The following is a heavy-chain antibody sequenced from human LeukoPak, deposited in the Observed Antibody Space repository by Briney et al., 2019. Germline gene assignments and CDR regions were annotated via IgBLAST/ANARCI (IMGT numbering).Heavy chain of an antibody. V-gene: IGHV3-48*03. Sequence: GGSLRLSCAASGFTFSSYEMSWVRQAPGKGLEWVSYISSSGSTIYYADSVKGRFTISRDNSKNTLYLQMNSLRAEDTAVYYCAKSHNYYDSGGYYYYYYYYMDVWGKGTTVTVSS. CDR2: ISSSGSTI. D-gene: IGHD3-22*01. CDR3: AKSHNYYDSGGYYYYYYYYMDV. J-gene: IGHJ6*03. CDR1: GFTFSSYE.